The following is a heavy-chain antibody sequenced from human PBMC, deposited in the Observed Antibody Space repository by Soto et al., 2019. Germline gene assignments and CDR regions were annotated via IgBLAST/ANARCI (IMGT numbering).Heavy chain of an antibody. J-gene: IGHJ4*02. Sequence: EVQLLESGGDLVQPGGSLRLSCAASGFTFNTYGMSWVRQAPGKGLEWPAVISARGDKTYYADSVKGRFTISRDNSKNTLYLQMNSLRAEDTAVYFCAKDWGSGWLRSYFDSWGQGTLVTVSS. V-gene: IGHV3-23*01. CDR3: AKDWGSGWLRSYFDS. CDR1: GFTFNTYG. D-gene: IGHD6-19*01. CDR2: ISARGDKT.